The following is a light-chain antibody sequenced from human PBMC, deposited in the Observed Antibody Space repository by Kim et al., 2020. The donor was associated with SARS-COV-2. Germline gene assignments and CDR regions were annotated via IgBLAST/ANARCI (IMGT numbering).Light chain of an antibody. V-gene: IGLV3-19*01. J-gene: IGLJ2*01. CDR2: GKN. Sequence: ALGQTVRITCQGDSLRSYYASWYQQKPGQAPVLVIYGKNNRPSGIPDRFSGSSSGNTASLTITGAQAEDEADYYCNSRDSSGNHQGFGGGTQLTVL. CDR1: SLRSYY. CDR3: NSRDSSGNHQG.